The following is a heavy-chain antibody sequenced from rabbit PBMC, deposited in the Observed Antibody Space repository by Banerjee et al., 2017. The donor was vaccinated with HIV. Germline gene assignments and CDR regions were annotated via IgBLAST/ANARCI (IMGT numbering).Heavy chain of an antibody. J-gene: IGHJ4*01. D-gene: IGHD3-1*01. CDR2: IDVGSSGST. V-gene: IGHV1S45*01. Sequence: QEQLVESGGGLVQPEGSLTLTCKASGFTLSSYYYMCWVRQAPGKGLEWIGCIDVGSSGSTYYATWAKGRFTISKTSSITVTLQVTSLTGADTATYFCARGLDGSGYHHFDLWGQGTLVTVS. CDR1: GFTLSSYYY. CDR3: ARGLDGSGYHHFDL.